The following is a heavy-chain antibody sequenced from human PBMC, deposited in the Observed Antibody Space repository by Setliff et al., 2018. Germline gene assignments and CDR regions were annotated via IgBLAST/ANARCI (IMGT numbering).Heavy chain of an antibody. Sequence: PGGSLRLSCAASGSTFSASTMNWVRQAPGKGLEWFSSISGSRSGGTAYDDSVRGRFTIARDESKSTVFLQMDSLRVEDTAIYYCARDRVPDGVWDFDYWGQGALVTVSS. D-gene: IGHD4-17*01. CDR1: GSTFSAST. CDR3: ARDRVPDGVWDFDY. V-gene: IGHV3-21*04. J-gene: IGHJ4*02. CDR2: ISGSRSGGT.